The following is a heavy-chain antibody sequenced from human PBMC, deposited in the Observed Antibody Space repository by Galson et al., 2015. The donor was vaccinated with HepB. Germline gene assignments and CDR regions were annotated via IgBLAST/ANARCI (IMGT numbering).Heavy chain of an antibody. V-gene: IGHV7-4-1*02. Sequence: SVKVSCKASGYIFTDYVDNWVRQAPGQGLEWMGWMNTNTGKPTYAPGFAGRLVFSLDTSVTTAYLQISSLDTDDTAVYYCARSPLRFLDWLPYYDYYYMDVWGEGTTVTVSS. CDR2: MNTNTGKP. J-gene: IGHJ6*03. CDR3: ARSPLRFLDWLPYYDYYYMDV. CDR1: GYIFTDYV. D-gene: IGHD3-3*01.